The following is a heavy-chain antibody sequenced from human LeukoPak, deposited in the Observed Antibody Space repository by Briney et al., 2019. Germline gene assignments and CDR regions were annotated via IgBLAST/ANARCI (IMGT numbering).Heavy chain of an antibody. V-gene: IGHV4-39*07. CDR2: IYYSGST. D-gene: IGHD4-17*01. J-gene: IGHJ4*02. CDR1: GGSISSSSYY. CDR3: ARGPTTVTRAFDY. Sequence: SETLSLTCTVSGGSISSSSYYWGWIRQPPGKGLEWIGSIYYSGSTYYNPSLKSRVTISVDTSKNQFSLKLSSVTAADTAVYYCARGPTTVTRAFDYWGQGTLVTVSS.